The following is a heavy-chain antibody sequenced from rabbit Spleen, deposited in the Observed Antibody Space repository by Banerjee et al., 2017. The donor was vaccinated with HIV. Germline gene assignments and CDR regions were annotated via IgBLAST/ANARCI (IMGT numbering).Heavy chain of an antibody. J-gene: IGHJ6*01. CDR1: GFSFSNKAV. CDR3: ARDLVGVIGWNFYL. CDR2: IYTCSGNP. Sequence: QEQLVESGGGLVKPEGSLKLSCTASGFSFSNKAVMCWVRQAPGKGLEWIARIYTCSGNPQYPSWAKGRFTIPRTSATTVTLRMTNLTAADRAAYFRARDLVGVIGWNFYLWGQGTLVTVS. V-gene: IGHV1S45*01. D-gene: IGHD1-1*01.